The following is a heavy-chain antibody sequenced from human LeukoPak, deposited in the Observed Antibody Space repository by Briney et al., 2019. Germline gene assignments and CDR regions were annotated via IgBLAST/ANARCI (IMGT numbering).Heavy chain of an antibody. CDR3: ARRVSDPLKVDY. D-gene: IGHD3-22*01. Sequence: SETLSLTCTVSGDSINSGNSHWTWIRQPPGKGLEWIGSIYYSGSTYYNPSLKSRITISVDTSKNQFSLKLSSVTAADTAVYYCARRVSDPLKVDYWGQGTLVTVSS. J-gene: IGHJ4*02. CDR2: IYYSGST. V-gene: IGHV4-39*01. CDR1: GDSINSGNSH.